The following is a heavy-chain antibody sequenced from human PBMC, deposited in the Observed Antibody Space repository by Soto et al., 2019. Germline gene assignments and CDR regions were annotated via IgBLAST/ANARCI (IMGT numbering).Heavy chain of an antibody. V-gene: IGHV3-66*01. CDR1: GFTVSSNY. D-gene: IGHD1-26*01. CDR3: ARDFVVGGPTINYYYGMDV. J-gene: IGHJ6*02. Sequence: GSLRLSCAASGFTVSSNYMSWVRQAPGKGLEWISIIYSAGNTYYADSVKGRFTISRDNSKNTLYLQMNSLGAEDTAVYYCARDFVVGGPTINYYYGMDVWGQGTTVTVSS. CDR2: IYSAGNT.